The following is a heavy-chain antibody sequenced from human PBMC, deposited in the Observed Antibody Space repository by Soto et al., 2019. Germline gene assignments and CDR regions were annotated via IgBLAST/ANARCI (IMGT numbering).Heavy chain of an antibody. J-gene: IGHJ6*02. Sequence: SETLSLTCTVSGGSISSYYWSWLRLPPGKGLAWIGYIYYSGSTNYNPSLKSRVTIAVDTSKGQFSLKLSSVTAADTAVYYCVRGIRYFDWPPEYYYGMDVWGQGTMVTVSS. CDR2: IYYSGST. D-gene: IGHD3-9*01. CDR1: GGSISSYY. CDR3: VRGIRYFDWPPEYYYGMDV. V-gene: IGHV4-59*01.